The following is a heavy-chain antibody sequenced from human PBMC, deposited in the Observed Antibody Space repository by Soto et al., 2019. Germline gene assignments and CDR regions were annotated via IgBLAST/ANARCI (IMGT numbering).Heavy chain of an antibody. J-gene: IGHJ6*02. CDR3: AAEGCSSTSCYGDYYGMDV. D-gene: IGHD2-2*01. CDR2: IVVGSGNT. V-gene: IGHV1-58*01. Sequence: SVKVSCKASGFTFTSSAVQWVRQARGQRLEWIGWIVVGSGNTNYAQKFQERVTITRDMSTSTAYMELSSLRSEDTAVYYCAAEGCSSTSCYGDYYGMDVWGQGTTVTV. CDR1: GFTFTSSA.